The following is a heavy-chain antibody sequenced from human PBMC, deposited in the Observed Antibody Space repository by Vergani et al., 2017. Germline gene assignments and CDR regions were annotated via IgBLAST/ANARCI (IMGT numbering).Heavy chain of an antibody. D-gene: IGHD3-10*01. V-gene: IGHV4-38-2*02. Sequence: QVQLQESGPGLVKPSETLSLTCTVSGYSISSGYYWGWIRQPPGKGLEWIGSIDHSGSTDYNPSLKSRVTISVDTSKNQFSLKLSSVTAADTAVYYCASVLTMVRGVSKPNWFDPWGQGTLVTVSA. J-gene: IGHJ5*02. CDR3: ASVLTMVRGVSKPNWFDP. CDR2: IDHSGST. CDR1: GYSISSGYY.